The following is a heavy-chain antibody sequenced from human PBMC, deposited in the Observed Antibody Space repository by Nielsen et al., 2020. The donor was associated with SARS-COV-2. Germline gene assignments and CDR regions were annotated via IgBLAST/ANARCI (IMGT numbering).Heavy chain of an antibody. CDR3: AKDIGYYYDSSGYPDY. CDR1: GFTFDDYA. V-gene: IGHV3-9*01. CDR2: ISWNSGSI. J-gene: IGHJ4*02. D-gene: IGHD3-22*01. Sequence: GGSLRLSCAASGFTFDDYAMHWVRQAPGKGLEWVSGISWNSGSIGYADSVKGRFTISRDNAKNSLYLQMNSLRAEDTALYYCAKDIGYYYDSSGYPDYWGQGTLVTVSS.